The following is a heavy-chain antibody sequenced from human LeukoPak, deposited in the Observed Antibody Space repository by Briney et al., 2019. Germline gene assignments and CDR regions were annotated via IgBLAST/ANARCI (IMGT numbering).Heavy chain of an antibody. CDR3: ARDGYDSSGYFNWFDP. CDR2: IYYSGST. V-gene: IGHV4-31*03. Sequence: SETLSLTCTVSGGSISSGGYYWSWIRQHPGKSLEWIGYIYYSGSTYYNPSLKSRVTISVDTSKNQFSLKLSSVTAADTAVYYCARDGYDSSGYFNWFDPWGQGTLVTVSS. J-gene: IGHJ5*02. CDR1: GGSISSGGYY. D-gene: IGHD3-22*01.